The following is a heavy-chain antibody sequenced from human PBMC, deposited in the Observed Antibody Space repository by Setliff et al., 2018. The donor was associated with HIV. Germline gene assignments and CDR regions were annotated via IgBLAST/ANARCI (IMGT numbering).Heavy chain of an antibody. Sequence: GGSLRLSCAASGFTFSSYSMNWVRQAPGKGLEWVSSISSSSSYIYYADSVKGRFSISRDNLNKTLYLQMNTLRAEDTATYFCAKHLAISNLALPSYFDCWGQGVLVTVSS. D-gene: IGHD3-16*01. J-gene: IGHJ4*02. V-gene: IGHV3-21*04. CDR1: GFTFSSYS. CDR3: AKHLAISNLALPSYFDC. CDR2: ISSSSSYI.